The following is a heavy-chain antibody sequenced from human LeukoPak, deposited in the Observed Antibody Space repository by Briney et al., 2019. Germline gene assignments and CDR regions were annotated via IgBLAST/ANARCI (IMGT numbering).Heavy chain of an antibody. D-gene: IGHD2-2*01. CDR2: ITPNSGGT. V-gene: IGHV1-2*02. J-gene: IGHJ3*02. CDR1: GGTFSSYA. CDR3: ARRIVVVPAAKVGNAFDI. Sequence: ASVKVSCKASGGTFSSYAISWVRQAPGQGLEWMGWITPNSGGTKYAQRFQGRVTMTRDTSISTAYMELSRLRSDDTAVYYCARRIVVVPAAKVGNAFDIWGQGTMVTVSS.